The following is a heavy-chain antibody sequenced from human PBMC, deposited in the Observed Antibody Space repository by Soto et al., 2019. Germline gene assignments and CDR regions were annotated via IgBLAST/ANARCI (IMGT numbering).Heavy chain of an antibody. J-gene: IGHJ4*02. CDR3: ASDSSAWPNYFGS. CDR2: FSGRSGDT. Sequence: GGSLRLSCVVSGFSISTHALTWVRQAPGKGLEWVSSFSGRSGDTYYASSVKGRVTISGDSSKNTVILQMNNLRAADPALYYWASDSSAWPNYFGSCRKGIQVTVSS. V-gene: IGHV3-23*01. D-gene: IGHD6-19*01. CDR1: GFSISTHA.